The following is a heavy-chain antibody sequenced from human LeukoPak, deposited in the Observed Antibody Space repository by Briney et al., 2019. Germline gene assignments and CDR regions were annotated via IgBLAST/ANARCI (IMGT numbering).Heavy chain of an antibody. D-gene: IGHD2-15*01. CDR3: ARGGDNIVVVVAATHDAFDI. V-gene: IGHV3-11*05. Sequence: GGSLRLSCAASGFTFSDYYMSWIRQAPGKGLEWVSNISSSSSYTNYADSVKGRFTISRDNAKNSLYLQMNSLRAEDTAVYYCARGGDNIVVVVAATHDAFDIWGQGTMVTVSS. CDR2: ISSSSSYT. J-gene: IGHJ3*02. CDR1: GFTFSDYY.